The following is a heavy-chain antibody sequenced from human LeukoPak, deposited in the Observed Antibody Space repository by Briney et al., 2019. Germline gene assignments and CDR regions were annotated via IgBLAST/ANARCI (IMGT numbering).Heavy chain of an antibody. CDR2: IYSGGST. J-gene: IGHJ4*02. V-gene: IGHV3-66*01. Sequence: PGGSLRLSCATSGFTVSSNYMSWVRQAPGKGLEWVSVIYSGGSTYYADSVKGRFTISRDNSKNTLYLQMNSLRAEDTAVYYCARADQQLFDYWGQGTLVTVSS. CDR3: ARADQQLFDY. CDR1: GFTVSSNY. D-gene: IGHD6-13*01.